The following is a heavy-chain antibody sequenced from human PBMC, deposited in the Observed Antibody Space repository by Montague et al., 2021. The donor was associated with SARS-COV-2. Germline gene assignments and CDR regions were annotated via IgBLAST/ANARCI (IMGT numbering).Heavy chain of an antibody. CDR2: THHGGST. CDR1: GGSFSTYS. D-gene: IGHD3-10*01. V-gene: IGHV4-34*01. J-gene: IGHJ6*03. Sequence: SETLSLTCAAHGGSFSTYSWNWIRQPPGKGLEWIGETHHGGSTNYNPSLKSRVTISADTSKNQFSLKLTSVAAADTAVYYCARLGDGVVPSPILGVGPYYSYYYMDVWGKGTTVTVSS. CDR3: ARLGDGVVPSPILGVGPYYSYYYMDV.